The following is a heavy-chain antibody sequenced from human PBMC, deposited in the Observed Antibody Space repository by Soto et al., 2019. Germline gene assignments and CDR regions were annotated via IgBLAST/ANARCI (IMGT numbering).Heavy chain of an antibody. CDR3: AREASGIPAAGYDY. D-gene: IGHD6-13*01. Sequence: SVKVSCKASGGTFSSYTISWVRQAPGQGLEWMGRIIPILGIANYAQKFQGRVTITADKSTSTAYMELSSLRSEDTAVYYCAREASGIPAAGYDYCGQGTLVTVSS. CDR2: IIPILGIA. CDR1: GGTFSSYT. V-gene: IGHV1-69*04. J-gene: IGHJ4*02.